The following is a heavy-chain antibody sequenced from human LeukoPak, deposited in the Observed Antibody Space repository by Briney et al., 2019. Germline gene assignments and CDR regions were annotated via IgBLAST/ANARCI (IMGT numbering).Heavy chain of an antibody. CDR3: ARARNDFWSGLNNWFDP. CDR2: IYYSGST. V-gene: IGHV4-59*01. Sequence: SETLSLTCTVSGGSISSYYWSWIRQPPGKRLEWIGYIYYSGSTNYNPSLKSRVTISVDTSKNQFSLKLSSVTAADTAVYYCARARNDFWSGLNNWFDPWGQGTLVTVSS. D-gene: IGHD3-3*01. CDR1: GGSISSYY. J-gene: IGHJ5*02.